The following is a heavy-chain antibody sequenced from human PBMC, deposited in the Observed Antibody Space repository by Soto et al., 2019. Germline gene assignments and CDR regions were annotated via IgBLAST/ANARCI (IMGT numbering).Heavy chain of an antibody. Sequence: SVKVSCKASGFTFTSSAMQWVRQARGQRLEWIGWIVVGSGNTNYAQKFQERVTITRDMSTSTAYMELSSLRSEDTAVYYCARGNHCSSTSCYAPDYYYYYMDVWGKGTTVTVSS. V-gene: IGHV1-58*02. CDR1: GFTFTSSA. D-gene: IGHD2-2*01. CDR3: ARGNHCSSTSCYAPDYYYYYMDV. J-gene: IGHJ6*03. CDR2: IVVGSGNT.